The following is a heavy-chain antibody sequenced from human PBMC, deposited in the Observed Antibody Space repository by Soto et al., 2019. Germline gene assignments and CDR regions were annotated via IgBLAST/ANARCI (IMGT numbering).Heavy chain of an antibody. Sequence: PVGSLRLSCTASGFAFSQYGMSWVRQAPGKGLEWVSSIRSFDYRTNYADFVKGRFTISRDNSKSTLSLQMNSLRAEDTAVYYCAKDVESGWYEAFDYWGPGTLVTVSS. D-gene: IGHD6-19*01. CDR2: IRSFDYRT. CDR3: AKDVESGWYEAFDY. J-gene: IGHJ4*02. CDR1: GFAFSQYG. V-gene: IGHV3-23*01.